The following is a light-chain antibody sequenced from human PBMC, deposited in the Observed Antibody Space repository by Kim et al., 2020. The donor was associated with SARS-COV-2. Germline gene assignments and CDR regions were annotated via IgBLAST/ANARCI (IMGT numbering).Light chain of an antibody. CDR1: SSDVGPYDR. Sequence: GQSVPISVPGTSSDVGPYDRVSLYQQSPGTAPKRLILACSSRPSGVPDRFSGSKSGNTASLTISGLQAEDEADYYCSSYTTTNTLIFGGGTQLTVL. CDR3: SSYTTTNTLI. V-gene: IGLV2-18*02. CDR2: ACS. J-gene: IGLJ2*01.